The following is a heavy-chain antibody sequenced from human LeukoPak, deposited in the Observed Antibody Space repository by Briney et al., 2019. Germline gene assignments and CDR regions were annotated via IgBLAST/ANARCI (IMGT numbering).Heavy chain of an antibody. V-gene: IGHV1-2*02. CDR2: INPNSGGT. CDR1: GYTFTGYF. Sequence: RASVKVSCKASGYTFTGYFLHWVRQAPGQGLEWMGRINPNSGGTNYAQKFQGRVTMTRDTSISTAYMELSRLRSDDTAVYYCARDEPSITGINYYYYGMDVWGQGTTVTVSS. J-gene: IGHJ6*02. D-gene: IGHD1-20*01. CDR3: ARDEPSITGINYYYYGMDV.